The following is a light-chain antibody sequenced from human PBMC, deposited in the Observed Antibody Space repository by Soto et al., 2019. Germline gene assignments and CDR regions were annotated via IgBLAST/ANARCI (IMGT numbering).Light chain of an antibody. CDR3: QSYDSRLTAYV. Sequence: QAVVTQPPSVSGAPGQRVTISCTGSSSSIGAGYDVHWYHQLPGAAPKLLVSGNNNRPSGVPDRFSASKSGTSASLAITGLQTEEEAQYYCQSYDSRLTAYVFGTGTKLTVL. CDR2: GNN. CDR1: SSSIGAGYD. V-gene: IGLV1-40*01. J-gene: IGLJ1*01.